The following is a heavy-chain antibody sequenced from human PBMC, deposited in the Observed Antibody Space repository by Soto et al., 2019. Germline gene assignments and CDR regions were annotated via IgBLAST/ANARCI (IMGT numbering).Heavy chain of an antibody. CDR3: ARALDSLVPTAW. CDR2: INGDGTDT. V-gene: IGHV3-74*01. CDR1: GFTFSNYW. D-gene: IGHD2-2*01. Sequence: EVQLVESGGGLVQPGGSLRLSCAASGFTFSNYWMYWVRQGPGKGLAWVSRINGDGTDTSSADSVKGRFAISRDNAKNTLYLQMNSLRPEDTAVYYCARALDSLVPTAWWGQGTLVNVSS. J-gene: IGHJ4*02.